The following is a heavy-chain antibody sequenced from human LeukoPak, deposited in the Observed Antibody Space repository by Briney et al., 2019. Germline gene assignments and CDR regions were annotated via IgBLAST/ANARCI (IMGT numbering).Heavy chain of an antibody. Sequence: PGGSLRLSCAASGFTFSSYSMNWVRQAPGKGLEWVSYISSSSSTIYYADSVKGRFTISRDNAKNSLYLQMNSLRAEDTAVYYCARERTYYGSGSYYSFDYWGQGTLVTVSS. J-gene: IGHJ4*02. D-gene: IGHD3-10*01. CDR3: ARERTYYGSGSYYSFDY. CDR2: ISSSSSTI. CDR1: GFTFSSYS. V-gene: IGHV3-48*01.